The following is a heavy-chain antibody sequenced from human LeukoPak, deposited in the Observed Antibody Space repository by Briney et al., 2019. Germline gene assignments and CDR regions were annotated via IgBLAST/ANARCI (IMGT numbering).Heavy chain of an antibody. CDR3: ANAPRRIAFDI. V-gene: IGHV3-23*01. CDR2: ISGSGGST. J-gene: IGHJ3*02. CDR1: GFTFSSYA. Sequence: GGSLRLSCAASGFTFSSYAMSWVRQAPGKGLEWISAISGSGGSTYYAVYVKVRFHISRDNSKNTLYLQMNSLRAEDRAVYYCANAPRRIAFDIWGQGTMVTVSS.